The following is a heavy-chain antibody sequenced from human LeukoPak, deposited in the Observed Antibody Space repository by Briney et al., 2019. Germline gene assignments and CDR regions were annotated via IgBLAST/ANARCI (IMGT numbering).Heavy chain of an antibody. J-gene: IGHJ4*02. D-gene: IGHD3-10*01. CDR2: IYYSGST. Sequence: SETLSLTCTVSGGSISSYYWSWIRQPPGKGLEWIGYIYYSGSTNYNPSLKSRVTISVVTSKNQFSLKLSSVTAADTAVYYCAGLSYYYGSGSYPYWGQGTLVTVSS. CDR3: AGLSYYYGSGSYPY. CDR1: GGSISSYY. V-gene: IGHV4-59*08.